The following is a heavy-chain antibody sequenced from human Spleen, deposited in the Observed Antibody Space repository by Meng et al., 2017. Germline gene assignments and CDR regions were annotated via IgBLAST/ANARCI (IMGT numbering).Heavy chain of an antibody. CDR1: GFTFSSYV. Sequence: GESLKISCAASGFTFSSYVMGWVRQAPGKGLEWVSAISGLGESTHYADSVRGRFTISRDNAKNTLYLQMDSLRAEDTAVYYCVKDQWEPSFDYWGQGTLVTGAS. V-gene: IGHV3-23*01. J-gene: IGHJ4*02. CDR3: VKDQWEPSFDY. D-gene: IGHD1-26*01. CDR2: ISGLGEST.